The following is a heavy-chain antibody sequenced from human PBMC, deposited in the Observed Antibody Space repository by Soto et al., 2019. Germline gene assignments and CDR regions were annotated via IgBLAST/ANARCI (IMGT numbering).Heavy chain of an antibody. CDR2: IYPGDSDT. V-gene: IGHV5-51*01. J-gene: IGHJ4*02. CDR3: ARRGFCSGGTRPFHFDY. D-gene: IGHD2-15*01. CDR1: GYSFTSYW. Sequence: PGESLKISCKGSGYSFTSYWIGWVRQMPGKGLEWMGIIYPGDSDTRYSPSFQGQVTMSADKSISTAYLQWSSLKASDTAMYYCARRGFCSGGTRPFHFDYWGQGTLVTVSS.